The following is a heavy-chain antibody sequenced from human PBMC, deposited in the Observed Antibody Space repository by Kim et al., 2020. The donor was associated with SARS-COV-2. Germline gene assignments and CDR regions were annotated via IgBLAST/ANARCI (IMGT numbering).Heavy chain of an antibody. CDR2: INPNSGGT. J-gene: IGHJ3*02. Sequence: ASVKVSCKASGYTFTGYYMHWVRQAPGQGLEWMGRINPNSGGTNYAQKFQGRVTMTRDTSISTAYMELSRLRSDDTAVYYCAREGSYDSGDTAFDIWGQGTMVTVSS. CDR3: AREGSYDSGDTAFDI. CDR1: GYTFTGYY. V-gene: IGHV1-2*06. D-gene: IGHD3-22*01.